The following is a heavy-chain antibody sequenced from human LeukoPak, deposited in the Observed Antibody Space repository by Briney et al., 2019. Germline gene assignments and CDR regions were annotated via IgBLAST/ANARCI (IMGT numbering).Heavy chain of an antibody. J-gene: IGHJ2*01. V-gene: IGHV3-7*01. CDR2: IKQDGSEK. D-gene: IGHD1-1*01. Sequence: GGSLRLSCAASGFIFSNYWMTWVRQAPGKGLEWVANIKQDGSEKYYVDSVKGRFTISRDNDKNSMYLQMNSLRAEDTAIYYCARGVNWWYFDLWGRGTLVTVSS. CDR1: GFIFSNYW. CDR3: ARGVNWWYFDL.